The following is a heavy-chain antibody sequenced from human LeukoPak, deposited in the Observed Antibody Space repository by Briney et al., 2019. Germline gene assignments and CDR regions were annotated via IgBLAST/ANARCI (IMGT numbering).Heavy chain of an antibody. Sequence: ASVKVSCKASGGTFSSYAISWVRQAPGQGLEWMGWINPNSGGTNYAQKFQGRVTMTRDTSISTAYMELSRLRSDDTPVYYCARVKQLVPFDYWGQGTLVTVSS. V-gene: IGHV1-2*02. CDR2: INPNSGGT. CDR3: ARVKQLVPFDY. CDR1: GGTFSSYA. J-gene: IGHJ4*02. D-gene: IGHD6-6*01.